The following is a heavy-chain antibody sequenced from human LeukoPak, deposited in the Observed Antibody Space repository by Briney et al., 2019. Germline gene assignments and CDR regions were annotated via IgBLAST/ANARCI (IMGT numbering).Heavy chain of an antibody. V-gene: IGHV3-30*02. CDR2: IRYDGRNK. Sequence: GGSLRLSCAASGFTFSDYALHWVRQAPGKGLEWVAFIRYDGRNKYYADSVKGRFTISRDNSKITLYLQMNSLRAEDTAVYYCAKGSNWNYDPRVYIDYWGQGTLVTVSS. J-gene: IGHJ4*02. CDR1: GFTFSDYA. D-gene: IGHD1-7*01. CDR3: AKGSNWNYDPRVYIDY.